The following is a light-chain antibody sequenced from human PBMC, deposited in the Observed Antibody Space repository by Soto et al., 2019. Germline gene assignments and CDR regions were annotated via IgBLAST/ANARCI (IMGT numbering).Light chain of an antibody. CDR1: QSVLYSSNNKNY. V-gene: IGKV4-1*01. CDR2: WAS. CDR3: QQYYSSWT. J-gene: IGKJ1*01. Sequence: DIVMTQSPDSLALSLGERATINCKSSQSVLYSSNNKNYLAWYQQKPGQPPKLLIYWASTRESGVPDRFSGRGSGTDFTLTISILPDEVVAVYYCQQYYSSWTFGQGTKVEIK.